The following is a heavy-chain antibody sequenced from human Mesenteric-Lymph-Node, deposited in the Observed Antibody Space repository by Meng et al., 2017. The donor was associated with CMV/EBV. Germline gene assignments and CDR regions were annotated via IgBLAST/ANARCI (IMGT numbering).Heavy chain of an antibody. V-gene: IGHV3-48*03. D-gene: IGHD3-3*01. Sequence: GESLKISCEGSGFIFRDYEMNWVRQAPGKGLEWVSYISSSGGSIYYADSVKGRFTISRDNAKNSLYLQMNSLRAEDTAVYYCARADGFCLDYWGQGTLVTVSS. CDR2: ISSSGGSI. CDR1: GFIFRDYE. J-gene: IGHJ4*02. CDR3: ARADGFCLDY.